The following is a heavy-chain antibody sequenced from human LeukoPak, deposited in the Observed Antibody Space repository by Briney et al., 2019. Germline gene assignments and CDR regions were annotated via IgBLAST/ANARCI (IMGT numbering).Heavy chain of an antibody. CDR1: GFTFNQYA. J-gene: IGHJ3*02. CDR2: ISGTGGGT. Sequence: GGFLRLSCAASGFTFNQYAMSWVRQAPGKGLEWVSTISGTGGGTYHAESVKGRFTVSRDNSKNTLFLEMNSLRTEDTAVYYCARGEDYYDSSGLPHDAFDIWGQGTMVTVSS. V-gene: IGHV3-23*01. CDR3: ARGEDYYDSSGLPHDAFDI. D-gene: IGHD3-22*01.